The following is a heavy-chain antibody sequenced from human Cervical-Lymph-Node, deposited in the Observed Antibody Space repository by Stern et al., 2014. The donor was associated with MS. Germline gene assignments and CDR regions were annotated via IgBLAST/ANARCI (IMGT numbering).Heavy chain of an antibody. V-gene: IGHV1-8*01. CDR3: ARGPRT. CDR1: GYTFTDYD. D-gene: IGHD1-7*01. J-gene: IGHJ4*02. CDR2: MNPNSGDT. Sequence: VQLVQSGAEVKKPGASVKVSCKASGYTFTDYDINWVRHITGQGLEWMGWMNPNSGDTGYARKFQGRVTLTRDPSISTAYMELYSLRSDDTAVYYCARGPRTWGRGTLVTVSS.